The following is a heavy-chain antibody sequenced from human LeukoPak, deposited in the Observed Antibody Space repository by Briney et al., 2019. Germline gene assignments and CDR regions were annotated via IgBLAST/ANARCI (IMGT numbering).Heavy chain of an antibody. Sequence: GGSLTLSCAPSGFTFNSYTMTWVRQAPGKGLEWVSTISGSGGSPYYADSVKGRFTISRDNSKNTLYLQMNSLRAEDTAVYYCARGPSGYHNTGGQGTLVTVSS. D-gene: IGHD5-12*01. CDR2: ISGSGGSP. V-gene: IGHV3-23*01. CDR3: ARGPSGYHNT. J-gene: IGHJ4*02. CDR1: GFTFNSYT.